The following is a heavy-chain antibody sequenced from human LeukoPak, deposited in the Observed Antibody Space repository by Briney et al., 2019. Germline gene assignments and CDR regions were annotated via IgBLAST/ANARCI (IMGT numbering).Heavy chain of an antibody. D-gene: IGHD2-2*01. Sequence: SETLSLTCTVSGGSISSYYWSWIRQPAGKGLEWIGRIYTSGSTNYNPSLKSRVTMPVDTSKNQFSLKLSSVAAADTAVYYCARDRKQTLGYCSSTSCYKAGGYYYYYMDVWGKGTTVTISS. CDR2: IYTSGST. J-gene: IGHJ6*03. CDR3: ARDRKQTLGYCSSTSCYKAGGYYYYYMDV. V-gene: IGHV4-4*07. CDR1: GGSISSYY.